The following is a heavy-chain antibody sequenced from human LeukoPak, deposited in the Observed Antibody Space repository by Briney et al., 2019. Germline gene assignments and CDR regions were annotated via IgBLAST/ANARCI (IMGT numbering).Heavy chain of an antibody. V-gene: IGHV3-7*03. CDR2: IKQDGSEK. J-gene: IGHJ4*02. Sequence: PGGSLRPSCAASGFTFSSYWMSWVRQAPGKGLEWVANIKQDGSEKYYVDSVKGRFTISRDNAKNSLYLQMNSLRAEDTAVYYCARDAGVEQWLSPLDYWGQGTLVTVSS. CDR3: ARDAGVEQWLSPLDY. CDR1: GFTFSSYW. D-gene: IGHD6-19*01.